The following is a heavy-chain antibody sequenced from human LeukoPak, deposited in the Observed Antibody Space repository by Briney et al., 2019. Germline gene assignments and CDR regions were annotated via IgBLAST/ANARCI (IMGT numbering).Heavy chain of an antibody. D-gene: IGHD3-22*01. CDR2: IHYSGST. V-gene: IGHV4-59*01. CDR1: GGSISGYY. J-gene: IGHJ4*02. CDR3: ARGAWLSDY. Sequence: SETLSLTCTVSGGSISGYYWSWLRQPLGTGLEWIGYIHYSGSTNYNPSLRSRVTISLDTSKNQFSLKLSSVTAADTAVYYCARGAWLSDYWGQGTLVTVSS.